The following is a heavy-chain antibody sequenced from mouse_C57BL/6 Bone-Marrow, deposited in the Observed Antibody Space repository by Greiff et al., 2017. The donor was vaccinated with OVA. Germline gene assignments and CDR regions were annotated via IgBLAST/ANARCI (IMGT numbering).Heavy chain of an antibody. D-gene: IGHD1-1*01. J-gene: IGHJ3*01. V-gene: IGHV8-8*01. CDR2: IWWDDDK. CDR1: GFSLSTFGMG. CDR3: ARINIGYYGSSYVRFAD. Sequence: QVTLNESGPGILQPSQTLSLTCSFSGFSLSTFGMGVGWIRQPSGKGLEWLAHIWWDDDKYYNPALKSRLTISKDTSKNQVFLKIANVDTADTATYYCARINIGYYGSSYVRFADWGQGTLVTVSA.